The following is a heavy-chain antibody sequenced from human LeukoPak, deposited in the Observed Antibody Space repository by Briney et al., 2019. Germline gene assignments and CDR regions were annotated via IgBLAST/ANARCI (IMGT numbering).Heavy chain of an antibody. V-gene: IGHV3-21*01. CDR1: GFTFSSYS. CDR2: ISSSSSYI. CDR3: AKNLCSIIMVRGVIFYNFYMEA. J-gene: IGHJ6*03. Sequence: GGSLRLSCAASGFTFSSYSMNWVRQAPGKGLEWVSSISSSSSYIYYADSVKGRFTISRDNSKNTLYLQMNSLRAEDTAVYYCAKNLCSIIMVRGVIFYNFYMEAWGKG. D-gene: IGHD3-10*01.